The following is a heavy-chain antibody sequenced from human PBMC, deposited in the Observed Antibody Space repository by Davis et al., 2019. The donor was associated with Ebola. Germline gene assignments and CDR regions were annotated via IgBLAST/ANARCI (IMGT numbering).Heavy chain of an antibody. Sequence: SVKVSCKASGGTFSSYAISWVRQAPGQGLEWMGRIIPILGTANYAQKFQGRVTITADKSTSTAYMELSSLRSEDTAVYYCARGGRGMAARPDYYGMDVWGQGTTVTVSS. CDR3: ARGGRGMAARPDYYGMDV. J-gene: IGHJ6*02. CDR2: IIPILGTA. V-gene: IGHV1-69*04. D-gene: IGHD6-6*01. CDR1: GGTFSSYA.